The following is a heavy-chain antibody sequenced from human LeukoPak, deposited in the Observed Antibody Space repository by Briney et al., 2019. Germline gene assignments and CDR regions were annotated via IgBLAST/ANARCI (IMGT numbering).Heavy chain of an antibody. D-gene: IGHD3-22*01. CDR2: IKSKTDDETT. Sequence: GGSLRLSCAASGFTFSSAWMSWVRRAPGKGLEWVGRIKSKTDDETTDYTAPVKGRFTISRDDSKNTLYLQMNSLKTEDTAVYYCTTARSGYFYWGQGTMVAVSS. J-gene: IGHJ4*02. CDR1: GFTFSSAW. V-gene: IGHV3-15*01. CDR3: TTARSGYFY.